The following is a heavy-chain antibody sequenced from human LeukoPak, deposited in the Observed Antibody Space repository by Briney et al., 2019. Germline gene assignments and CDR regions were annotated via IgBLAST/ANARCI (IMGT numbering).Heavy chain of an antibody. CDR3: ARGKSLYCSSTSCYDPSPYGMDV. D-gene: IGHD2-2*01. CDR2: ISSSSSYI. J-gene: IGHJ6*02. CDR1: GFTFSRYS. V-gene: IGHV3-21*01. Sequence: GGSLRLSCAASGFTFSRYSMNWVRQAPGKGLEWVSFISSSSSYISYADSVKGRFTISRDNAKNSLYLQMNSLRAEDTAVYYCARGKSLYCSSTSCYDPSPYGMDVWGQGTTVTVSS.